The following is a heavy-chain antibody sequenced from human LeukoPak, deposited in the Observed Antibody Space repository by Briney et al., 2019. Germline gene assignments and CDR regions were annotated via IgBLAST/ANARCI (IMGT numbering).Heavy chain of an antibody. V-gene: IGHV3-30-3*01. CDR2: ISYDGTNT. CDR1: GFTFSTYP. CDR3: ASPVEMAPIAPPWGAFDI. J-gene: IGHJ3*02. D-gene: IGHD5-24*01. Sequence: GGSLRLSCVASGFTFSTYPMHWVRQAPGKGLEWVAVISYDGTNTYYADSVKGRFTISRDNSKNTLYLQMDSLRAEDTAVYYCASPVEMAPIAPPWGAFDIWGQGTIVTVSS.